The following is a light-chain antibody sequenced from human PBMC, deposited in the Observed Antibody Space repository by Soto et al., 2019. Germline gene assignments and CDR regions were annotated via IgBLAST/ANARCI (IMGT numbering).Light chain of an antibody. CDR3: AAWDDSLNAWV. V-gene: IGLV1-44*01. CDR2: NSN. CDR1: SSNIGSNI. J-gene: IGLJ3*02. Sequence: QSVLTQPPSASGTPGQRVTISCSGSSSNIGSNIVNWYQQFPGTAPKLLIYNSNQRPSGVPDRFSGSKSGTSASLAIGGLQSEDEADYYCAAWDDSLNAWVFGGGTKVTVL.